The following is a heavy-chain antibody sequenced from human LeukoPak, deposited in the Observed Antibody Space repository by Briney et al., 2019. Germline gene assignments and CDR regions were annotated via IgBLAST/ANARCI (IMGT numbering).Heavy chain of an antibody. CDR2: IKQDGSEK. CDR3: ARDSYDFWSGYPHMDV. CDR1: GFTFSSYW. Sequence: GGSLRLSCAASGFTFSSYWMSWVRQAPGKGLEWVANIKQDGSEKYYVDSVKGRFTISRDNAKSSLYLQMNSLRAEDTAVYYCARDSYDFWSGYPHMDVWGKGTTVTVSS. J-gene: IGHJ6*03. V-gene: IGHV3-7*01. D-gene: IGHD3-3*01.